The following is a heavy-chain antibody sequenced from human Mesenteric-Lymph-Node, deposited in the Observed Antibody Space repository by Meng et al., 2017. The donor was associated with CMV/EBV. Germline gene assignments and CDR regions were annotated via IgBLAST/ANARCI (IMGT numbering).Heavy chain of an antibody. Sequence: LSLTCAASGFTFSNYEMNWVRQAPGKGLEWVSGFSRNAEDTYYADSVRGRFTMSRDTSKNTLYLQMNSLRAEDTAVYYCAKGSRDGFNGLFDYWGQGALVTVSS. CDR2: FSRNAEDT. CDR1: GFTFSNYE. CDR3: AKGSRDGFNGLFDY. V-gene: IGHV3-23*01. D-gene: IGHD5-24*01. J-gene: IGHJ4*02.